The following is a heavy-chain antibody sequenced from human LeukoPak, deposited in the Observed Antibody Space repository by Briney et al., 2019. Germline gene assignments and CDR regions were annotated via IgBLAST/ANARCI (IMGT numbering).Heavy chain of an antibody. Sequence: HPGGSLRLSCAASGFTFSSYAMSWVRQAPGKGLEWVSAISGSGGSTYYADSVKGRFTISRDNSKNTLYLQMNSLRAEDTAVYYCAKDSRFTIFGVAPLDYWGQGTLVTVSS. CDR1: GFTFSSYA. D-gene: IGHD3-3*01. V-gene: IGHV3-23*01. CDR2: ISGSGGST. CDR3: AKDSRFTIFGVAPLDY. J-gene: IGHJ4*02.